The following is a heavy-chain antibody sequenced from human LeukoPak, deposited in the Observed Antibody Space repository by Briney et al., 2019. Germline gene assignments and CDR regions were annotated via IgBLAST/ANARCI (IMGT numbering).Heavy chain of an antibody. CDR1: GGSFSGYY. Sequence: SETLSLTCAVYGGSFSGYYWSWIRQPPGKGLEWIGEINHSGSTNYNPSLKSRVTISVDTSKDQFSLKLSSVTAADTAVYYCARGTATALFDYWGQGTLVTVSS. CDR3: ARGTATALFDY. V-gene: IGHV4-34*09. D-gene: IGHD5-12*01. J-gene: IGHJ4*02. CDR2: INHSGST.